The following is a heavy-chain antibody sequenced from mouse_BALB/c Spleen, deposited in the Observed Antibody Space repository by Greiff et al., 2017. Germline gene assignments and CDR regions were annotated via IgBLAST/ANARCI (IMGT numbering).Heavy chain of an antibody. D-gene: IGHD3-3*01. Sequence: EVQGVESGGGLVQPGGSLRLSCATSGFTFSDFYMEWVRQPPGKRLEWIAASRNKANDYTTEYSASVKGRFIVSRDTSQSILYLQMNALRAEDTAIYYCARGRDQYYFDYWGQGTTLTVSS. CDR1: GFTFSDFY. CDR2: SRNKANDYTT. J-gene: IGHJ2*01. CDR3: ARGRDQYYFDY. V-gene: IGHV7-1*02.